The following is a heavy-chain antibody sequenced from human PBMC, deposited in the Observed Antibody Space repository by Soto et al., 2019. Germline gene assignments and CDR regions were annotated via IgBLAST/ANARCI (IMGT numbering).Heavy chain of an antibody. Sequence: QVQLVESGGGVVQPGRSLRLSCAASGFTFSCYGMHWVRQAPGKGLEWVAVISYDGSNKYYADYVKGRFTISRDNYKNTLYLPMNSLRAEDTAVYYCANADFMGIDSSGYYPSFDYWGQGTLVTVSS. CDR1: GFTFSCYG. CDR2: ISYDGSNK. D-gene: IGHD3-22*01. V-gene: IGHV3-30*18. CDR3: ANADFMGIDSSGYYPSFDY. J-gene: IGHJ4*02.